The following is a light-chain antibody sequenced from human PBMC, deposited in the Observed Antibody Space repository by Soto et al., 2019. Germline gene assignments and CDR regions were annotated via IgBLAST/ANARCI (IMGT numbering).Light chain of an antibody. V-gene: IGKV3-20*01. J-gene: IGKJ4*01. CDR3: QQYGSSPRLA. CDR2: GAS. Sequence: EIVLTQSPGTLSLSPGDRATLSCRASQSVSSNYLAWYHQKPGQAPRLLLYGASSRATGIPDRFSGSGSGTDFTHSISRLEPEDFGVYYCQQYGSSPRLAFGGGTKVDIK. CDR1: QSVSSNY.